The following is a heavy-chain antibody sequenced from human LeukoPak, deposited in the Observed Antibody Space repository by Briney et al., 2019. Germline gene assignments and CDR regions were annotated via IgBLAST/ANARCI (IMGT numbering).Heavy chain of an antibody. CDR2: ISSSSGYI. Sequence: GGSLRLSCAASGFTFSSYSMNWVRQAPGKGLEWVSSISSSSGYIYYADSVKGRFTISRDNAKNSLYLQMNSLRAEDTAVYYCARQGKWLVRALDYWGQGTLVTVSS. CDR1: GFTFSSYS. J-gene: IGHJ4*02. D-gene: IGHD6-19*01. V-gene: IGHV3-21*01. CDR3: ARQGKWLVRALDY.